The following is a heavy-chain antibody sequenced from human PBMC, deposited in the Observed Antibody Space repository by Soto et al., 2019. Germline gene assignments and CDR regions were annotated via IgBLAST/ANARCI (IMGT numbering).Heavy chain of an antibody. D-gene: IGHD3-10*01. J-gene: IGHJ5*02. CDR2: IYYSGST. CDR3: ASTVRGVIDWFDP. Sequence: SETLSLTCTVSGGSISSGGYYWSWIRQHPGKGLEWIGYIYYSGSTYYNPSLKSRVTISVDTSKNQFSLKLSSVTAADTAVYYCASTVRGVIDWFDPWGQGTLVTVSS. CDR1: GGSISSGGYY. V-gene: IGHV4-31*03.